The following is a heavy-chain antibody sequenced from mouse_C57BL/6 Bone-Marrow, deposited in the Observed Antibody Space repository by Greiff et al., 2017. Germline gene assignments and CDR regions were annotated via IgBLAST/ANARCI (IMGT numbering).Heavy chain of an antibody. Sequence: VQLQQSGAELARPGASVKLSCKASGYTFTSYGISWVKQRTGQGLEWIGEIYPRSGNTYYNEKFKGKATLTADKSSSTAYMELRSLTSEDSAVYFCARSEVYYGSSNLYFDVWGTGTTVTVSS. CDR1: GYTFTSYG. V-gene: IGHV1-81*01. CDR2: IYPRSGNT. CDR3: ARSEVYYGSSNLYFDV. D-gene: IGHD1-1*01. J-gene: IGHJ1*03.